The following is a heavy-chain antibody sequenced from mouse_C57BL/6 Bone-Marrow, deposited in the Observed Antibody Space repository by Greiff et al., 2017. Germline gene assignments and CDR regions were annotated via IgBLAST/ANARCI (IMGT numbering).Heavy chain of an antibody. J-gene: IGHJ4*01. CDR3: ASWGCYAMDF. CDR1: GYTFTSYW. CDR2: IYPGSGST. Sequence: QVHVMQPGAELVKPGASVKMSCKASGYTFTSYWITWVKQRPGQGLEWIGDIYPGSGSTNSNEKFKSKATLTVDTSSSTAYMQLSSLTSEDSAVYYSASWGCYAMDFWGQGTSVTVSS. V-gene: IGHV1-55*01.